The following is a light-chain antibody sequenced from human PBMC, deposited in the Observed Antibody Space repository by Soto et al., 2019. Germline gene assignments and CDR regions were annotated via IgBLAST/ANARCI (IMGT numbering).Light chain of an antibody. J-gene: IGKJ5*01. CDR1: ESVSNY. CDR3: QQRANWIT. CDR2: DAS. V-gene: IGKV3-11*01. Sequence: VVLTQSPASLSLSPGERATLSCRASESVSNYLAWIQKKPGQPPRLLIYDASNRATGIPARFSGSGSGTDFTLTISGLEPEDSAVYCCQQRANWITFGQGTRLEI.